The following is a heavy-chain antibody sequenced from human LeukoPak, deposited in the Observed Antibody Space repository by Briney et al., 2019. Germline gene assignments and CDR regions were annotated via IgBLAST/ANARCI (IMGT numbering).Heavy chain of an antibody. CDR2: ICAYNGNT. V-gene: IGHV1-18*01. Sequence: ASVKVSCKASGYTFTSYGISWVRQAPGQGLEWMGWICAYNGNTNYAQKLQGRVTMTTDTSTSTAYMELRSLRSDDTAVYYCARVRYDILTGSGDFDIWGQGTMVTVSS. J-gene: IGHJ3*02. CDR3: ARVRYDILTGSGDFDI. CDR1: GYTFTSYG. D-gene: IGHD3-9*01.